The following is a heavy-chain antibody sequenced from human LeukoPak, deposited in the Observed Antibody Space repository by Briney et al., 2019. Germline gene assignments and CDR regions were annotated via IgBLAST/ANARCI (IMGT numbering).Heavy chain of an antibody. CDR2: SNHSGST. J-gene: IGHJ4*02. CDR3: ARGRLKGYCSGGSCYSTRYYFDY. Sequence: SETLSLTCAVYGGSFSGYYWSWIRQPPGKGLEWIGESNHSGSTNYNPSLKSRVTISVDTSKNQFSLKLSSVTAADTAVYYCARGRLKGYCSGGSCYSTRYYFDYWGQGTLVTVSS. V-gene: IGHV4-34*01. D-gene: IGHD2-15*01. CDR1: GGSFSGYY.